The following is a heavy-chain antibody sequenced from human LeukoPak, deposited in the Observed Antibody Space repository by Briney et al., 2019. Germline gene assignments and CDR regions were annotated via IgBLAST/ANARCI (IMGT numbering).Heavy chain of an antibody. J-gene: IGHJ4*02. V-gene: IGHV4-4*07. D-gene: IGHD3-10*01. CDR2: IYTSGST. CDR3: ARWGHYGSGSYYNTPYYFDY. Sequence: SETLSLTCTVSGGSISSYYWSWIRQPAGKGLEWIGRIYTSGSTNYNPSLKSRVTMSVDTSKNQFSLKLSSVTAADTAVYYCARWGHYGSGSYYNTPYYFDYWGQGTLVTVSS. CDR1: GGSISSYY.